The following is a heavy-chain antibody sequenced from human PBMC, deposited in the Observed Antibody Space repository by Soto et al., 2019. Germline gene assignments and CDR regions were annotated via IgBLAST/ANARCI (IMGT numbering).Heavy chain of an antibody. CDR3: AMVDVYVTPSPQDV. CDR1: GYTFTRYG. CDR2: INTYNGNT. J-gene: IGHJ6*02. D-gene: IGHD3-16*01. Sequence: QVQLVQSGAEVKNPGASVQVSCKASGYTFTRYGIGWARQAPGQGLEWMGWINTYNGNTNYAQNVQGRVTLTTDTSKSTAYMELRSLRSNDTAIYYCAMVDVYVTPSPQDVWGQGTTVIVSS. V-gene: IGHV1-18*01.